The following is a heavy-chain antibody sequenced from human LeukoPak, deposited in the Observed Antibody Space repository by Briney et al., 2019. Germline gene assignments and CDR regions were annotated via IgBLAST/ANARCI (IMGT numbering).Heavy chain of an antibody. J-gene: IGHJ4*02. CDR3: AREGYYGSGSPPSLYFDY. CDR2: ISGSGVTT. Sequence: PGGPLRLSCEASGFTFSSYAMSWVRQAPGKGLEWVSAISGSGVTTHYAGSVKGRFTISRDNSRSTLYLQMNSLRPEDTAIYYCAREGYYGSGSPPSLYFDYWGQGTLVTVSS. CDR1: GFTFSSYA. D-gene: IGHD3-10*01. V-gene: IGHV3-23*01.